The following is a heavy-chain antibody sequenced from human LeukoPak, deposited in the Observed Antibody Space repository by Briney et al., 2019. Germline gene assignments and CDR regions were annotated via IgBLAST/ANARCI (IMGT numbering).Heavy chain of an antibody. J-gene: IGHJ1*01. CDR2: IHHSGST. CDR3: ARVAAGIGFFQH. CDR1: GYSISSGYY. V-gene: IGHV4-38-2*02. Sequence: SETLSLTCIVSGYSISSGYYWGWIRQPPGKGLEWIGNIHHSGSTYYNPSLKSRVTISVDTSKNRLSLKLSSVTAADTAVYFCARVAAGIGFFQHWGQGTLFTVSS. D-gene: IGHD6-13*01.